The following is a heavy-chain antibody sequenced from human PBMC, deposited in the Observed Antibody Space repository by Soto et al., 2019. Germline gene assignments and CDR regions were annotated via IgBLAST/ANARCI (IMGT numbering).Heavy chain of an antibody. CDR2: INHSGST. CDR3: ATLGHYDFWSGFRKGNCVDP. V-gene: IGHV4-34*01. D-gene: IGHD3-3*01. Sequence: QVRLQQWGAGLLKPSETVSLTCAVYGGSFIGYYGTWIRQPPGKGLEWIAEINHSGSTNYNPSLKRRVTISAGTFKNQFCLRLISVTAADTAVYYCATLGHYDFWSGFRKGNCVDPWGQGTLGT. J-gene: IGHJ5*02. CDR1: GGSFIGYY.